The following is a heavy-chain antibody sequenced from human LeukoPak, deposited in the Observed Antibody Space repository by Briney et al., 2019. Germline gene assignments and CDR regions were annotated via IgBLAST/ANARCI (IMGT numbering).Heavy chain of an antibody. CDR3: ARLALGSVVTAILWFDY. Sequence: ASVKVSCKASGYTFTSYGISWVRQAPGQGLEWMGWTSAYNGNTNYAQKLQGRVTMTTDTSTSTAYMELRSLRSDDTAVYYCARLALGSVVTAILWFDYWGQGTLVTVSS. J-gene: IGHJ4*02. V-gene: IGHV1-18*01. CDR1: GYTFTSYG. CDR2: TSAYNGNT. D-gene: IGHD2-21*02.